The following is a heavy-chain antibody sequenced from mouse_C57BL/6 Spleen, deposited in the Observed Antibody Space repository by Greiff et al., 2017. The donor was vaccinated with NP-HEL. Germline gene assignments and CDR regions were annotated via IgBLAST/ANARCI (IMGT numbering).Heavy chain of an antibody. CDR2: IHPNSGST. CDR1: GYTFTSYW. J-gene: IGHJ4*01. CDR3: ARTPSYYGSSPSYDMDY. V-gene: IGHV1-64*01. D-gene: IGHD1-1*01. Sequence: VQLQQPGAELVKPGASVKLSCKASGYTFTSYWLHWVKQRPGQGLEWIGMIHPNSGSTNYNEKFKSKATLTVNKSSSTAYMQLSSLTSYDSAVYYCARTPSYYGSSPSYDMDYWGQGTSVTVSS.